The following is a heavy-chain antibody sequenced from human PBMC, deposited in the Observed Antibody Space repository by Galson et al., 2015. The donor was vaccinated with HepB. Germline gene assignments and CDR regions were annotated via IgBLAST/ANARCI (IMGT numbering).Heavy chain of an antibody. J-gene: IGHJ5*02. D-gene: IGHD5-18*01. Sequence: SCKVSGYTFTDYYMHWVQQAPGKGLEWMGLVDPEDGETIYAEKFQGRVTITADTSTDTAYMELSSLRSEDTAVYYCSTFNRVQLPLGFDPWGQGTLVTVSS. V-gene: IGHV1-69-2*01. CDR2: VDPEDGET. CDR3: STFNRVQLPLGFDP. CDR1: GYTFTDYY.